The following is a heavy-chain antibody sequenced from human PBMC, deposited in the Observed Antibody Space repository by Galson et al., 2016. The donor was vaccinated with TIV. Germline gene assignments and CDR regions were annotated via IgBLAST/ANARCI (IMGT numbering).Heavy chain of an antibody. Sequence: PALVKPTQTLTLNCTFSGFSLSTYGMSVGWIRQPPGKALEWLARIDWDDDKFYNSSLKTRLTISKDISRNQVVLTMTNMDPVDTATYYCARAPISIFRLATSYYFDYWGQGTLVTVSS. CDR3: ARAPISIFRLATSYYFDY. V-gene: IGHV2-70*17. J-gene: IGHJ4*02. CDR2: IDWDDDK. CDR1: GFSLSTYGMS. D-gene: IGHD3-3*01.